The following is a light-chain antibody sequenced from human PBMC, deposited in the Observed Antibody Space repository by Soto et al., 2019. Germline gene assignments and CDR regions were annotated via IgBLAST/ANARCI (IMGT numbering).Light chain of an antibody. J-gene: IGKJ5*01. V-gene: IGKV1-39*01. CDR1: QSISSY. Sequence: DIQMTQAPSSLSASVGDRVTITCRASQSISSYLNWYQQKPGKAPKLLIYAAYSLQSGVPSRFSGSGSGTDFTLTISSLQPEDFATYYCQQSYSTLPITFGQGTRLEI. CDR2: AAY. CDR3: QQSYSTLPIT.